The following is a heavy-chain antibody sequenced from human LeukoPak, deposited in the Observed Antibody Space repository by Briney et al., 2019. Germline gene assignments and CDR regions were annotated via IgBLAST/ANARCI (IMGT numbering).Heavy chain of an antibody. J-gene: IGHJ4*02. V-gene: IGHV1-18*01. CDR3: TRDLGVDTTMIFFDY. D-gene: IGHD5-18*01. Sequence: ASVKVSCKASGYTFTSFGISWVRQAPGQGLEWMGWISAYNGNTNYAQKLQGRVTMTTDTSTSTAYMEIRGLRSDDTAVYYCTRDLGVDTTMIFFDYWGQGSLVTVSS. CDR2: ISAYNGNT. CDR1: GYTFTSFG.